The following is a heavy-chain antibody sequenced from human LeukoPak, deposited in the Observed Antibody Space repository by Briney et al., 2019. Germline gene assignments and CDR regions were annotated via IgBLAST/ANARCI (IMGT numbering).Heavy chain of an antibody. D-gene: IGHD3-3*01. CDR1: GFTFSSYA. CDR3: AREITIFGVVIQRYDAFDI. V-gene: IGHV3-30-3*01. CDR2: TSYDGSIK. J-gene: IGHJ3*02. Sequence: GRSLRLSCAASGFTFSSYAKHWVRQAPGKGLEWVAVTSYDGSIKKYADSVKGRFTISRDNSKNTLFLQMNSLRPEDTALYYCAREITIFGVVIQRYDAFDIWGQGTMVTVSS.